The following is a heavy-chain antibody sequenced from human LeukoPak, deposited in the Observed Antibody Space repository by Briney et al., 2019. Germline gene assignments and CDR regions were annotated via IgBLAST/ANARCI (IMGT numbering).Heavy chain of an antibody. V-gene: IGHV3-21*01. CDR1: GFTFSSYS. J-gene: IGHJ4*02. CDR3: AREPTYYDSSV. Sequence: GGSLRLSCAASGFTFSSYSMNWVRQAPGKGLEWVSSISSSSSYIYYADSVKGRFTTSRDNAKNSLYLQMNSLRAEDTAVYYCAREPTYYDSSVWGQGTLVTVSS. CDR2: ISSSSSYI. D-gene: IGHD3-22*01.